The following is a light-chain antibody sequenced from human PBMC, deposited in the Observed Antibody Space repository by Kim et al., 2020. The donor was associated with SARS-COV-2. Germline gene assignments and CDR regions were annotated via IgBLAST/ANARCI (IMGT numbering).Light chain of an antibody. V-gene: IGKV1-16*02. CDR1: QDNKNN. J-gene: IGKJ5*01. CDR2: AAS. Sequence: ASVGDRVTMTYRASQDNKNNLVWFQQKPGQAPRSLIYAASSLQSGVPSKFSGSESGTDFTLTISSLQPEDFATYYCQQYQSYPVTFGQGTRLEIK. CDR3: QQYQSYPVT.